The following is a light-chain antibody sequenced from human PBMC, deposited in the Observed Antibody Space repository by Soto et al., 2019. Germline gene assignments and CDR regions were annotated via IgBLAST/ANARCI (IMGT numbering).Light chain of an antibody. CDR3: QQYFSYSWT. J-gene: IGKJ1*01. CDR2: DAS. CDR1: QSINNW. V-gene: IGKV1-5*01. Sequence: DIQMTQSPSTLSASVGDRVTITCRASQSINNWLAWYQQKPGKAPKLLIYDASSLESGVPSRFSGSWSWAKIPLIISRPEPDDFGTYYCQQYFSYSWTLGQGTKVDIK.